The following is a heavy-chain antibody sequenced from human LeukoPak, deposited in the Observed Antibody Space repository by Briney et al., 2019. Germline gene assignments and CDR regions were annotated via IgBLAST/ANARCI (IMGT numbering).Heavy chain of an antibody. CDR3: ARDQDDILTGYYKVRGDDAFDI. D-gene: IGHD3-9*01. CDR2: INPNSGGT. J-gene: IGHJ3*02. V-gene: IGHV1-2*02. CDR1: GYTFPGYY. Sequence: GASVKVSCKASGYTFPGYYIHWVRQAPGQGLEWMGWINPNSGGTNYAQKFQGRVTMTRDTSISTAYMELSRLRSDDTAVYYCARDQDDILTGYYKVRGDDAFDIWGQGTMVTVSS.